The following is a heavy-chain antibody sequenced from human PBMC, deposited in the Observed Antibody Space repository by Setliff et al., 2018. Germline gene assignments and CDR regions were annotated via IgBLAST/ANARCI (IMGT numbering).Heavy chain of an antibody. CDR3: ARTGTYRYFDY. J-gene: IGHJ4*02. Sequence: LSLTCKVSGDSMNSGVYYWAWIRQPPGRGLEWIGRIYSGGTTYYNSSLKSRVTISVDTSKSQFSLRLNSVTAADTAVYYCARTGTYRYFDYWGRGTLVTVS. V-gene: IGHV4-39*01. CDR2: IYSGGTT. D-gene: IGHD1-1*01. CDR1: GDSMNSGVYY.